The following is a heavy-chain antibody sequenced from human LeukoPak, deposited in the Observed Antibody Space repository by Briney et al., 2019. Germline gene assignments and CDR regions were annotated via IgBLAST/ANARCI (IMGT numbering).Heavy chain of an antibody. CDR1: GFTFSSYS. Sequence: PGGSLRLSCAASGFTFSSYSINWVRQAPGKGLEWVSYINTISSTIQYADSVKGRFTISSDNAKNSLYLQMNSLRAEDTAVYYCAKERLWFGESIPYFDYWGQGTLVTVSS. CDR3: AKERLWFGESIPYFDY. D-gene: IGHD3-10*01. CDR2: INTISSTI. J-gene: IGHJ4*02. V-gene: IGHV3-48*01.